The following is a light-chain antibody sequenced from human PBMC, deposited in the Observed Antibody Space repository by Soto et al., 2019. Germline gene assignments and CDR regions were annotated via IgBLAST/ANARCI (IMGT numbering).Light chain of an antibody. V-gene: IGKV3-15*01. CDR3: QQYHDWPRT. Sequence: EIVMTQSPATLSVSPGERATLSCRASQRIDTHLAWYQQKPGQAPRLLIYGAFSRATGIPSRFSGSGSGTDFTLTIYSLQSEDFAVYYCQQYHDWPRTFGQGTNLEIK. CDR1: QRIDTH. J-gene: IGKJ2*01. CDR2: GAF.